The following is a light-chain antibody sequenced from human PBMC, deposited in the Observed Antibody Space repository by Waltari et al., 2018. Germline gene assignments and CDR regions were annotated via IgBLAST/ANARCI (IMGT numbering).Light chain of an antibody. CDR3: QQYYSTPNT. V-gene: IGKV4-1*01. J-gene: IGKJ2*01. Sequence: DIVMTQSPDSLGVSLGERATINCKSSQSVLHTNNKDYLAWYQQKPGQPPKLLIYWASTRDFGVPDRFSGSGSGTSFTLTISSLQAEDVAVYYCQQYYSTPNTFGQGTKLEIK. CDR1: QSVLHTNNKDY. CDR2: WAS.